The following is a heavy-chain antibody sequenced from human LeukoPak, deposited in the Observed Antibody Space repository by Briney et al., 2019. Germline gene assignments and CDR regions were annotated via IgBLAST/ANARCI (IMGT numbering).Heavy chain of an antibody. CDR3: ASAIDYYGSGSYYRGADAFDI. J-gene: IGHJ3*02. Sequence: ASVRVSCKASAYTFTSNDINWVRQAPGQGLEWMGWINPNSGGTNYAQKFQGRVTMTRDTSISTAYMELSRLRSDDTAVYYCASAIDYYGSGSYYRGADAFDIWGQGTMVTVSS. D-gene: IGHD3-10*01. CDR2: INPNSGGT. V-gene: IGHV1-2*02. CDR1: AYTFTSND.